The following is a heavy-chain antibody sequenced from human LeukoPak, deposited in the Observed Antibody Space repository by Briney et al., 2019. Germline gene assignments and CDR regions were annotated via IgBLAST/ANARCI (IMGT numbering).Heavy chain of an antibody. CDR2: IIPILGIA. V-gene: IGHV1-69*04. Sequence: GSSVKVSCEASGGTFSSYTISWVRQAPGQGLEWMGRIIPILGIANYAQKFQGRVTITADKSTSTAYMELSSLRSEDTAVYYCARDQRYCSSTSCYYWFDPWGQGTLVTVSS. CDR1: GGTFSSYT. J-gene: IGHJ5*02. D-gene: IGHD2-2*01. CDR3: ARDQRYCSSTSCYYWFDP.